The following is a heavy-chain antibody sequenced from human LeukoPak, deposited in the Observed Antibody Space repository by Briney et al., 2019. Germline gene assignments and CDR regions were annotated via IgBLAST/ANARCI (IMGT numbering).Heavy chain of an antibody. CDR2: ISDSGGTT. CDR3: ARVWSSRKAFDI. V-gene: IGHV3-23*01. Sequence: GGSLRLSCAAFGFTFSSYAMSWVRHAPGEGLEWVSAISDSGGTTYYADSVKGRFTISRDNSKNTLYLQMNSLRGEDTAVYYCARVWSSRKAFDIWGQGTMVTVSS. CDR1: GFTFSSYA. D-gene: IGHD3-16*01. J-gene: IGHJ3*02.